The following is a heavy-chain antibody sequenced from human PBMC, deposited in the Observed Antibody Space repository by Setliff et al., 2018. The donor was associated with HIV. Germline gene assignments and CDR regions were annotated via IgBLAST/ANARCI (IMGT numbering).Heavy chain of an antibody. CDR2: SHYSGST. CDR1: GGSISNYY. Sequence: SETLSLTCTVSGGSISNYYWSWIRQPPGKGLEWIGYSHYSGSTIYSPSLTGRVTISVDTSKNQFSLKLSSVTAADTAVYYCARRVPPKALYYYYYYMDVWGKGTTVTV. J-gene: IGHJ6*03. D-gene: IGHD3-10*01. V-gene: IGHV4-59*08. CDR3: ARRVPPKALYYYYYYMDV.